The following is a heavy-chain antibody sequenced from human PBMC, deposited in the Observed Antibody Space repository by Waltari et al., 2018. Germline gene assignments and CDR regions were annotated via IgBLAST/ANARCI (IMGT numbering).Heavy chain of an antibody. V-gene: IGHV4-30-4*08. CDR3: ARDHYYYGSGSYYYGMDV. CDR1: GGSISSGDYY. D-gene: IGHD3-10*01. J-gene: IGHJ6*02. CDR2: IYYSVST. Sequence: QVQLQESGPGLVKPSQTLSLTCPVSGGSISSGDYYWSWIRQPPGKGLEWIGYIYYSVSTYYNPSLKSRVTISVDTSKNQFALKLSSVTAADTAVYYCARDHYYYGSGSYYYGMDVWGQGTTVTVSS.